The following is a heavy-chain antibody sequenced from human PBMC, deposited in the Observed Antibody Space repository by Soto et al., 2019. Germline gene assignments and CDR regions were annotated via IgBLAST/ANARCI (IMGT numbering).Heavy chain of an antibody. CDR2: ISYDGSLQ. V-gene: IGHV3-30*03. Sequence: QAQLVESGGGVVQPGRSLRLSCAASGFAFSSYGMHWVRQAPGTGLGWVAVISYDGSLQHYADSVKGRFTISRDNAKNMVILQMSSLLATHTPGYYWGSDRGYCHASVAYYWGQGTLVSVSS. D-gene: IGHD5-18*01. J-gene: IGHJ4*02. CDR1: GFAFSSYG. CDR3: GSDRGYCHASVAYY.